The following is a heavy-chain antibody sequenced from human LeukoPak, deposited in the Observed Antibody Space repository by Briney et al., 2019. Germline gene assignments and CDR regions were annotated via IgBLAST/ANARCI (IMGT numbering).Heavy chain of an antibody. CDR3: ARALPSGSSSGWFDP. Sequence: SETLSLTCTVSDGSINSGGYYWGWIRQHPGKGLEWLGNIYYSGSTYYSPSLKSRVTISIDTSKNQFSLKLSSVTAADTAVYYCARALPSGSSSGWFDPWGQGTLVTVSS. CDR2: IYYSGST. CDR1: DGSINSGGYY. D-gene: IGHD6-6*01. J-gene: IGHJ5*02. V-gene: IGHV4-31*03.